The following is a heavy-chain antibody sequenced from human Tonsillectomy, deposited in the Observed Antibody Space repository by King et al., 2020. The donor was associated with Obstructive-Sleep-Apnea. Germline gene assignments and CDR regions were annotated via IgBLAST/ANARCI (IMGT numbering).Heavy chain of an antibody. CDR2: ISYVGSSK. CDR3: ARDIVVAIASGAFYFYGMDV. J-gene: IGHJ6*02. V-gene: IGHV3-30-3*01. D-gene: IGHD2-15*01. Sequence: VQLVESGGGVVQPGTSLRLSCAASGFIFSSYAMHWVRQAPGKGLEWVAVISYVGSSKYYADSLNGRFTISRDNSRNTLFLQMNSLRAEDTTVYYCARDIVVAIASGAFYFYGMDVWGQGTMVTVSS. CDR1: GFIFSSYA.